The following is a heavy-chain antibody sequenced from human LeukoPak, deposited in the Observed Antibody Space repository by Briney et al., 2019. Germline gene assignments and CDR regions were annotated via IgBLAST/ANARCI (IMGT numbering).Heavy chain of an antibody. Sequence: GGSLRLSCAASGFTFSSYGMHWVRQAPGKGLEWVAVISYDGSNKYYADSVKGRFTISRDNSKNTLYLQMNSLRAEDTAVYYCAKSHIVVVPAAPIDYWGQGTLVTVSS. CDR2: ISYDGSNK. CDR1: GFTFSSYG. D-gene: IGHD2-2*01. CDR3: AKSHIVVVPAAPIDY. V-gene: IGHV3-30*18. J-gene: IGHJ4*02.